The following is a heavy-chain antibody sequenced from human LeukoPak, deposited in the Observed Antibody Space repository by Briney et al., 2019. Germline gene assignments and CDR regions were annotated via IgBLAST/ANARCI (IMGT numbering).Heavy chain of an antibody. D-gene: IGHD3-22*01. CDR3: AIATYEDFDS. CDR2: ICTSRST. V-gene: IGHV4-61*02. Sequence: SETLSLTCTVSGSSSSSGNYYWSWIRQRAGMGLLWVRRICTSRSTKYNPSLKSRVTISVDTSKSQFSRKLSSVIAADTAVYYCAIATYEDFDSWGQGPLVTVSS. J-gene: IGHJ4*02. CDR1: GSSSSSGNYY.